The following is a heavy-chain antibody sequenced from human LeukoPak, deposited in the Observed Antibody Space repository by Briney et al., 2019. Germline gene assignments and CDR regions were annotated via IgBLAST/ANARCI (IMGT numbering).Heavy chain of an antibody. D-gene: IGHD2-8*01. CDR3: ARGVPLGYCTYGVCYPPYYFDY. CDR2: VNPRSGDA. J-gene: IGHJ4*02. Sequence: ASVKVSCKASGYTFISYNINWLRQATGQGLEWMGWVNPRSGDAGYLQKFQGRLTITRDSSIDTAYMDLCGLSSEDTAVYYCARGVPLGYCTYGVCYPPYYFDYWGQGTLVTASS. CDR1: GYTFISYN. V-gene: IGHV1-8*03.